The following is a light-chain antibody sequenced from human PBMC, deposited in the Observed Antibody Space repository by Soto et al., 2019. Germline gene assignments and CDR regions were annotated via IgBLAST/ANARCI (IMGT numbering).Light chain of an antibody. CDR2: GAS. V-gene: IGKV3-20*01. Sequence: EIVLTQSPGTLSLSPGERATLSCRASQSVSSSYLAWYQQKPDQAPRLLFHGASSRTTGIPDRFSGSGSGTDFTLTISRLEPEDFAVYYCQQYGRAPLTFGGGTKVEIK. CDR1: QSVSSSY. CDR3: QQYGRAPLT. J-gene: IGKJ4*01.